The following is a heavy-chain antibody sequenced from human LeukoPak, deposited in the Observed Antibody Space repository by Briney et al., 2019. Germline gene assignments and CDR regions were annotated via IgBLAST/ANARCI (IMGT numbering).Heavy chain of an antibody. V-gene: IGHV3-30-3*01. D-gene: IGHD4-17*01. CDR2: ISNDGSKK. CDR1: GFTFNSYA. J-gene: IGHJ4*01. CDR3: AREYGDY. Sequence: GGSLRLSCAASGFTFNSYAMHWVRQAPGKGLDWVAVISNDGSKKNYADSVKGRFTISRDNSKNTLYLQMNSLRAGDTAVFYCAREYGDY.